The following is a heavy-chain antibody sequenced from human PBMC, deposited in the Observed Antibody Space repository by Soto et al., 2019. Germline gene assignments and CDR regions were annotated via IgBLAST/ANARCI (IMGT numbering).Heavy chain of an antibody. CDR2: ISAYNGNT. V-gene: IGHV1-18*01. Sequence: GASVKVSCKASGYTFTSYGISWVRQAPGQGLEWMGWISAYNGNTNYAQKLQGRVTMTTDTSTSTAYMELRSLRSDDTAVYYCARSSSGYITSPQIYWGQGTLVTVSS. CDR3: ARSSSGYITSPQIY. J-gene: IGHJ4*02. D-gene: IGHD6-19*01. CDR1: GYTFTSYG.